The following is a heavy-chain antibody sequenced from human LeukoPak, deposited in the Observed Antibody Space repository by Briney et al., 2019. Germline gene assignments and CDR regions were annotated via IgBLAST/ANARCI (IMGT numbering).Heavy chain of an antibody. CDR3: TTDEQSNTLLNYYYDSSGVWAFDI. Sequence: GGSLRLSCAASGFTFSNAWMSWVRQAPGKGLEWVGRIKSKTDGGTTDYAAPVKGRFIISRDDSKNTLYLQMNSLKTEDTAVYYCTTDEQSNTLLNYYYDSSGVWAFDIWGQGTMVTVSS. J-gene: IGHJ3*02. V-gene: IGHV3-15*01. CDR1: GFTFSNAW. D-gene: IGHD3-22*01. CDR2: IKSKTDGGTT.